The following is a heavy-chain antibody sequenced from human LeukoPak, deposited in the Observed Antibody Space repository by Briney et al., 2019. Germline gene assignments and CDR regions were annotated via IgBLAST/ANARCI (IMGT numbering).Heavy chain of an antibody. V-gene: IGHV3-48*03. Sequence: GESLRLSCAASGFTFSSYEMNWVRQAPGKGLEWVSYISSSGSTIYYADSVKGRFTISRDNAKSSLYLQMNSLRAEDTAVYYCARTKWLEAIDYWGQGTLVTVSS. CDR1: GFTFSSYE. CDR2: ISSSGSTI. D-gene: IGHD6-19*01. CDR3: ARTKWLEAIDY. J-gene: IGHJ4*02.